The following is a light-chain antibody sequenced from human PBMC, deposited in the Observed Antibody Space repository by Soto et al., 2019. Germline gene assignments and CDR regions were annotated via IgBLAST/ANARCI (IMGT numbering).Light chain of an antibody. V-gene: IGLV1-40*01. CDR1: SSNIGAGFD. CDR3: QSYDSSLSGSWV. CDR2: GNR. J-gene: IGLJ3*02. Sequence: QSVLTQPPSVSGAPGQRVTISCTGSSSNIGAGFDVHWYQQLPGTAPKLLIYGNRKRPTGVPDRFSGSKSGTSASLAINGLQAEDEAHYYCQSYDSSLSGSWVFGGGTKLTVL.